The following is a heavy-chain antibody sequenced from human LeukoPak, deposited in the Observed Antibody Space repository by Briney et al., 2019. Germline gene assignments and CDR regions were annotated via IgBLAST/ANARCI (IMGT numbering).Heavy chain of an antibody. CDR1: GFIFRNYY. D-gene: IGHD6-19*01. V-gene: IGHV3-11*01. J-gene: IGHJ4*02. CDR2: ISKEDNTI. CDR3: ARVSDISVAAYFDY. Sequence: GGSLRLSCTASGFIFRNYYMSWIRQAPGKGPQWVSYISKEDNTIYYADSVKGRFTVSRDNDKNSMYLQMNSLRAEDTALYYCARVSDISVAAYFDYWGQGTLVTVSS.